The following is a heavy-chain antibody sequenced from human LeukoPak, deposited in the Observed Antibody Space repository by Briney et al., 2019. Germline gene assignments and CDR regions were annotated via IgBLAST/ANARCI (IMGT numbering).Heavy chain of an antibody. CDR2: ISTGGYPT. J-gene: IGHJ6*04. CDR1: GFPVTDYY. V-gene: IGHV3-11*04. Sequence: PGGSLRLSCAVSGFPVTDYYMNWIRQAPGKGLEWVSYISTGGYPTYYADSVKGRFTISRDTATNTLYLQMNSLRVDDTGVYYCARRLHVDVWGRGTTVTVSS. D-gene: IGHD5-12*01. CDR3: ARRLHVDV.